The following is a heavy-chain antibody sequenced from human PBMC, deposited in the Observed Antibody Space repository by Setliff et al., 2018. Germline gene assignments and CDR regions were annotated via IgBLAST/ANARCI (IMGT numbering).Heavy chain of an antibody. CDR3: ARGGYSGSYDFDY. CDR1: GYTFTGYY. V-gene: IGHV1-2*02. Sequence: ASVKVSCKASGYTFTGYYLHWVRQAPGQGLEWMGWINPYSDVTNYAQKFQGRVTMTRDTSISTAYMELSRLRSDDTAVYYCARGGYSGSYDFDYWGQGTLVTVSS. CDR2: INPYSDVT. J-gene: IGHJ4*02. D-gene: IGHD1-26*01.